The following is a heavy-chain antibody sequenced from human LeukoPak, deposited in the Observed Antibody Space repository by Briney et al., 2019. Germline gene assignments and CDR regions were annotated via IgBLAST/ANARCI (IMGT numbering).Heavy chain of an antibody. J-gene: IGHJ4*02. CDR2: IIPILGIA. D-gene: IGHD1-26*01. V-gene: IGHV1-69*04. CDR1: GGTFSSYA. Sequence: ASVKVSCKASGGTFSSYAISWVRQAPGQGLEWMGRIIPILGIANYAQKFQGRVTITADKSTRTAYMELSSLRSEDTAVYYCARDGGDSGSFDYWGQGTLVTVSS. CDR3: ARDGGDSGSFDY.